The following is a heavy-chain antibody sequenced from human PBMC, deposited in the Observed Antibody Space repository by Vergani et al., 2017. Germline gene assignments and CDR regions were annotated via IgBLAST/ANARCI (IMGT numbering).Heavy chain of an antibody. V-gene: IGHV4-34*01. Sequence: QVQLQEWGAGLLKTSETLSLTCGVSGGSFSDYYWSWIRQAPGMGLEWIGGVNHGGSTNYNPSLKSRVSISVDTSKNQFSLELTSVTAADSALSFCASIARAPTRRNPPPDYWGQGILVTVSS. D-gene: IGHD3-16*02. J-gene: IGHJ4*02. CDR1: GGSFSDYY. CDR3: ASIARAPTRRNPPPDY. CDR2: VNHGGST.